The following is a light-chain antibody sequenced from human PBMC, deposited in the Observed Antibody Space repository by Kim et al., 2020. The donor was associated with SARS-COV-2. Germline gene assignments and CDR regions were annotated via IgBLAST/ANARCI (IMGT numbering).Light chain of an antibody. CDR1: SGSIASNY. CDR2: EDN. J-gene: IGLJ3*02. CDR3: QSYDSSNLNWV. V-gene: IGLV6-57*02. Sequence: VPICCTGISGSIASNYVQWYQQRPGSAHTTVIYEDNQRPSGVPDRFSGSIDSSSNSASLTIPGLKTEDEADYYCQSYDSSNLNWVFGGGTQLTVL.